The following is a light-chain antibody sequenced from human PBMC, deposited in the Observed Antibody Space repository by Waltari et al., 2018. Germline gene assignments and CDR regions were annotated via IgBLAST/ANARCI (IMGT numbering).Light chain of an antibody. CDR1: QSIAGN. Sequence: EIAMTQSPATLSVSPGERAPLPCRASQSIAGNLAWYQQKPGQPPRLLIYGASTRATGFPARFSGSGSGTEFTLTISSLQSEDCAVYYCEQYSSWPGTFGQGTKLEIK. CDR3: EQYSSWPGT. V-gene: IGKV3-15*01. J-gene: IGKJ2*02. CDR2: GAS.